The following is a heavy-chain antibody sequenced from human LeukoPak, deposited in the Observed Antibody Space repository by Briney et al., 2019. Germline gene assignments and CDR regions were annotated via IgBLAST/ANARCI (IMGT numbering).Heavy chain of an antibody. CDR2: IYSGGST. D-gene: IGHD5-24*01. J-gene: IGHJ5*02. CDR1: GFTVSSNY. CDR3: AREETANNWFDP. Sequence: GGSLRLSCAASGFTVSSNYMSWVRQAPGKGLEWVSIIYSGGSTYYADSVKGRFTISRDNSKNTLYLQMNSLRAEDTAVYYCAREETANNWFDPWGQGTLVTVSS. V-gene: IGHV3-53*01.